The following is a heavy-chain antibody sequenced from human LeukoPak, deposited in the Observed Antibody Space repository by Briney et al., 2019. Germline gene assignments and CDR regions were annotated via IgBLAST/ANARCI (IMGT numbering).Heavy chain of an antibody. V-gene: IGHV4-39*07. CDR1: GGSISTNSYC. CDR2: IYYSGST. D-gene: IGHD3-22*01. Sequence: SETLSLTCTVSGGSISTNSYCWGWIRQPPGKGLKWIGSIYYSGSTYYNPSLKSRVTISVDTSKNQFSLKLSSVTAADTAVYYCAREARLVYDSSGPFDYWGQGTLVTVSS. J-gene: IGHJ4*02. CDR3: AREARLVYDSSGPFDY.